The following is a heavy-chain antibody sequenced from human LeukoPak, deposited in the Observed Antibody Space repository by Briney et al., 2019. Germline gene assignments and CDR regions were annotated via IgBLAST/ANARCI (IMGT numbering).Heavy chain of an antibody. CDR3: ARDLTVVVVAASDHDAFDI. Sequence: GGSLRLSCAASGFTFSSYSMNWVRQAPGKGLEWVSYIGSSSSTIYYADSVKGRFTISRDNAKNSLYLQMNSLRAEDTAVYYCARDLTVVVVAASDHDAFDIWGQGTMVTVSS. D-gene: IGHD2-15*01. CDR2: IGSSSSTI. V-gene: IGHV3-48*01. J-gene: IGHJ3*02. CDR1: GFTFSSYS.